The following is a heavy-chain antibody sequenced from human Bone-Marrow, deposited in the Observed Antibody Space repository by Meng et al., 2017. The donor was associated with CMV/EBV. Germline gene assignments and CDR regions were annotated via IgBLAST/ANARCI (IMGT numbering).Heavy chain of an antibody. D-gene: IGHD1-26*01. CDR3: ARDHPLLTLVPVALDY. V-gene: IGHV4-34*01. CDR2: INHSGST. CDR1: GGSFSGYY. Sequence: GSLRLSCAVYGGSFSGYYWSWIRQPPGKGLEWIGEINHSGSTNYNPSLKSRVTISVDTSKNQFSLKLSSVTAADTAVYYCARDHPLLTLVPVALDYWGQGILVTV. J-gene: IGHJ4*02.